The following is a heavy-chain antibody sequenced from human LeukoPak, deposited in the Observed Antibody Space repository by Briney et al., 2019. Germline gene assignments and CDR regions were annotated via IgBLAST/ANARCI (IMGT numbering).Heavy chain of an antibody. CDR2: ISYDGSNK. V-gene: IGHV3-30*18. J-gene: IGHJ4*02. Sequence: GRSLRLSCAASGFTFSSYAMSWVRQAPGKGLEWVAVISYDGSNKYYADSVKGRFTISRDNSKDTLYLQMNSLRAEDTAVYYCAKDILPRDYGDYAGVVWGQGTLVTVSS. CDR1: GFTFSSYA. CDR3: AKDILPRDYGDYAGVV. D-gene: IGHD4-17*01.